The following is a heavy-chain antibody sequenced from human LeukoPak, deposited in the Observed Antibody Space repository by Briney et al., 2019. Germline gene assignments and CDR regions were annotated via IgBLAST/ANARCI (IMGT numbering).Heavy chain of an antibody. V-gene: IGHV4-34*01. Sequence: TSETLSLTCAVYGGSFSGYYWSWIRQPPGKGLEWIGEINHSGSTNYNPSLKSRVTISVDTSKNQFSLKLSSVTAADTAVYYCARKSFRRGYSYGFDYWGQGTLVTVSS. CDR3: ARKSFRRGYSYGFDY. CDR2: INHSGST. J-gene: IGHJ4*02. D-gene: IGHD5-18*01. CDR1: GGSFSGYY.